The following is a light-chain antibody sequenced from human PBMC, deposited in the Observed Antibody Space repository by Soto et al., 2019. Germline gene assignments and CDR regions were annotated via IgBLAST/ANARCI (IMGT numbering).Light chain of an antibody. J-gene: IGKJ1*01. CDR2: AAS. CDR3: QQSYSTPWT. V-gene: IGKV1-39*01. Sequence: IEMTQSPSSLSASVVDRITITFRASQSMSLFLNWYQQKPGKAPKLLIYAASSLQSGVPSRFSGSGSGTDFTLTISSLQPEDFATYYCQQSYSTPWTFGQGTKVDIK. CDR1: QSMSLF.